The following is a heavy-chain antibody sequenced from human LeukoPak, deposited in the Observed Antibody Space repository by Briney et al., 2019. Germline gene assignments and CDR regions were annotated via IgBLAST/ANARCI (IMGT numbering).Heavy chain of an antibody. CDR1: GGSFSGYY. CDR2: INHSGST. J-gene: IGHJ3*02. Sequence: SETLSLTCAVYGGSFSGYYWSWIRQPAGKGLEWTGEINHSGSTNYNPSLKSRVTISVDTSKNQFSLKLSSVTAADTAVYYCARDSRFEWDVFGDSIDIWGQGTVVTVSS. V-gene: IGHV4-34*01. CDR3: ARDSRFEWDVFGDSIDI. D-gene: IGHD1-26*01.